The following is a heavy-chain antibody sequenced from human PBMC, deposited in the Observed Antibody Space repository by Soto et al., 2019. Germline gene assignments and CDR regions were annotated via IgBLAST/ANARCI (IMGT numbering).Heavy chain of an antibody. Sequence: ASVKVSCKASGYTFTSYYMHWVRQAPGQGLEWMGKINPSGGSTSYAQKFKGRVTMTRDTSTSTVYKELSSMRSEDTAVYYFARSNDSSGYYLGNDAFDIWGQGTMVTVSS. CDR3: ARSNDSSGYYLGNDAFDI. CDR2: INPSGGST. D-gene: IGHD3-22*01. CDR1: GYTFTSYY. V-gene: IGHV1-46*03. J-gene: IGHJ3*02.